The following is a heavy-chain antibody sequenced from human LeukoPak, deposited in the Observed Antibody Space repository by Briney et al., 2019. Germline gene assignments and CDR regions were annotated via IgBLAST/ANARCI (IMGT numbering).Heavy chain of an antibody. D-gene: IGHD3-22*01. J-gene: IGHJ4*02. CDR1: GYSFTSYW. CDR2: IYPGDSDT. V-gene: IGHV5-51*01. Sequence: GESLKISCKGPGYSFTSYWIGCVRQMPGKGLEWMGIIYPGDSDTRYSPSFQGQVTISADKSISTAYLQWSSLKASDTAMYYRERLLNYYDSSGYMAYWGQGTLVTVSS. CDR3: ERLLNYYDSSGYMAY.